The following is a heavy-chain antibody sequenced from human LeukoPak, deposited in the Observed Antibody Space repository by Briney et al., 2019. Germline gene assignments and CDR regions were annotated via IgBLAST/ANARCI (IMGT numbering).Heavy chain of an antibody. J-gene: IGHJ6*03. V-gene: IGHV1-2*02. Sequence: ASVKVSCKASGYTFTGYYMHWVRQAPGQGLEWMGWINPNSGGTNYAQKFQGRVTMTRDTSISTAYMELSRLRSDDTAVYYCARDVQWLVRGGYYYYYYYMDVWGKGTTVTVSS. D-gene: IGHD6-19*01. CDR1: GYTFTGYY. CDR3: ARDVQWLVRGGYYYYYYYMDV. CDR2: INPNSGGT.